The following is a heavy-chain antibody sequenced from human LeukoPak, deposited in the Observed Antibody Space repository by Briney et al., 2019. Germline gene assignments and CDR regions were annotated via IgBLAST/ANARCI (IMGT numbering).Heavy chain of an antibody. J-gene: IGHJ5*02. Sequence: ASVKVSCKASGYTFTSYGISWVRQAPGQGLEWMGWISAYNGNTNYAQKLQGRVTMTTDTSTSTAYMELRSLRSDDTAVYYCARDRSLNWNLWFDPWGQGTLVTVSS. D-gene: IGHD1-7*01. CDR3: ARDRSLNWNLWFDP. V-gene: IGHV1-18*01. CDR2: ISAYNGNT. CDR1: GYTFTSYG.